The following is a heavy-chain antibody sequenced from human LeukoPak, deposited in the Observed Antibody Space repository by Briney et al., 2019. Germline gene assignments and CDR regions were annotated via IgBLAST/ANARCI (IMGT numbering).Heavy chain of an antibody. CDR2: ISGSGGST. CDR3: AKAGKQLGGFDY. V-gene: IGHV3-23*01. Sequence: QPGGSLRLSCAAFGFTFSDYYMSWVRQAPGKGLEWVSAISGSGGSTYYADSVKGRFTISRDNSKNTLYLQMNSLRAEDTAVYYCAKAGKQLGGFDYWGQGTLVTVSS. J-gene: IGHJ4*02. D-gene: IGHD6-13*01. CDR1: GFTFSDYY.